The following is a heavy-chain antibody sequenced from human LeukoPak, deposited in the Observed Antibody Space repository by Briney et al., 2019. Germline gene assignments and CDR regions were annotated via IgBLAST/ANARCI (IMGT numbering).Heavy chain of an antibody. J-gene: IGHJ4*02. Sequence: GGSLRLSCAASGLTFSSYWMSWVRQAPGKGLEWVANIKQDGSEKYYVDSVKGRFTISRDNAKNSLYLQMNSLRAEDTAVYYCARDETYYYDSSGYYFDYWGQGTLVTVSP. CDR2: IKQDGSEK. CDR3: ARDETYYYDSSGYYFDY. CDR1: GLTFSSYW. V-gene: IGHV3-7*01. D-gene: IGHD3-22*01.